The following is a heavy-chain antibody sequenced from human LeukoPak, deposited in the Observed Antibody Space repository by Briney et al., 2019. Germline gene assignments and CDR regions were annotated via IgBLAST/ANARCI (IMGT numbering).Heavy chain of an antibody. Sequence: RESLTLACAASGFTFSSYAMSWVRQAPGKGLEWVSAISGRGGSTNYADSVKGRSTTSRDPSKNTLYRQMNSLRAEDTAVYYCAKEIRAAGRVAVAEIPPFDYWGQGTLVTVSS. CDR1: GFTFSSYA. V-gene: IGHV3-23*01. D-gene: IGHD6-19*01. CDR3: AKEIRAAGRVAVAEIPPFDY. J-gene: IGHJ4*02. CDR2: ISGRGGST.